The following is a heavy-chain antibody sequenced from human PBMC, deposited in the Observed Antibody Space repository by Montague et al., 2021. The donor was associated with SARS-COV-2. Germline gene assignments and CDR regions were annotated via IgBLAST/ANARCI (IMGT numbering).Heavy chain of an antibody. CDR3: ARRQLGYCDGVGCPLDAFDI. Sequence: SETLSLTCAVYGGSFSGYYWSWIRQPPGMGLEWIGGITGGGNTDYNPSLKSRVTLSVDTSKRHFSLTLTSLTAVDTSVYYCARRQLGYCDGVGCPLDAFDIWGQGTTVTVSS. D-gene: IGHD2-15*01. CDR2: ITGGGNT. CDR1: GGSFSGYY. V-gene: IGHV4-34*01. J-gene: IGHJ3*02.